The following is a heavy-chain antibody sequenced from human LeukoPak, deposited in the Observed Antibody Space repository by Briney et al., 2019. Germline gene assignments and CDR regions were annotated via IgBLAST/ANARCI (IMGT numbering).Heavy chain of an antibody. CDR3: ARSTANFDY. D-gene: IGHD5-18*01. Sequence: GGSLRLSCAAFGFTFSSYAMSWVRQAPGKRLEWVSAISGSGGSTYYADSVKGRFTISRDNSKNTLYLQMNSLRAEDTAVYYCARSTANFDYWGQGTLVTVSS. CDR2: ISGSGGST. V-gene: IGHV3-23*01. CDR1: GFTFSSYA. J-gene: IGHJ4*02.